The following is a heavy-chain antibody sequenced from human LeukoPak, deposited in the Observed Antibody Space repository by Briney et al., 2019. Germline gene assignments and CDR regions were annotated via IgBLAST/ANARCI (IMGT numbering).Heavy chain of an antibody. D-gene: IGHD3-22*01. Sequence: GGSLRLSCAASGFTFTYAWMSWVRQAPGKGLEWVGRIKSKTDGGTTDYAAPVKGRFTISRDDSKNTLYLQMNSLKTEDTAVYYCTLNRITMIVVVKPRGDYWGQGTLVTVSS. CDR2: IKSKTDGGTT. CDR1: GFTFTYAW. CDR3: TLNRITMIVVVKPRGDY. J-gene: IGHJ4*02. V-gene: IGHV3-15*01.